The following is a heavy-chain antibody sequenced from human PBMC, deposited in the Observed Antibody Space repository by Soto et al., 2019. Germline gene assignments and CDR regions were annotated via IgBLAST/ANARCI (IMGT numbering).Heavy chain of an antibody. D-gene: IGHD6-6*01. CDR1: GGSISSSSYY. J-gene: IGHJ6*02. Sequence: PSETLSLTCTVSGGSISSSSYYWGWIRQPPGKGLEWIGSIYYSGSTHYNPSLKSRVTISVDTSKNQFSLKLSSVTAADTAVYYCARGESSSSYGYYYYYGMDVWGQGTTVTVSS. CDR2: IYYSGST. CDR3: ARGESSSSYGYYYYYGMDV. V-gene: IGHV4-39*01.